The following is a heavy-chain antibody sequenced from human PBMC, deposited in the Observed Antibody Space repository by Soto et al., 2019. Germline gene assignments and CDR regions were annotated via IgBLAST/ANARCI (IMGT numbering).Heavy chain of an antibody. J-gene: IGHJ5*02. Sequence: EVQLVESGGGLVQPGKSLRLSCVASGFTFDDCSMHWVRQAPGKGLEWVSGISWDSGTIGYADSVKGRFSISRDGAKNSLYLQMNSLSGEDAALYYCVQGRYPTMASPLDHWGQGTLVTVSS. CDR2: ISWDSGTI. CDR1: GFTFDDCS. CDR3: VQGRYPTMASPLDH. D-gene: IGHD5-12*01. V-gene: IGHV3-9*01.